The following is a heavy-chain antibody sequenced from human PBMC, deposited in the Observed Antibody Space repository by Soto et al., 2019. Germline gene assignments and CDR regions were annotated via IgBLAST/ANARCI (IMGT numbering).Heavy chain of an antibody. D-gene: IGHD3-16*02. CDR1: GGSISSGGYY. V-gene: IGHV4-31*03. CDR2: IYYSGST. Sequence: QVQLQESGPGLVKPSQTLSLTCTVSGGSISSGGYYWSWIRQHPGKGLEWIGYIYYSGSTYYNPSLKSRVTRSVDTSKNQFSLKLSSVTAADTAVYYCARALTFGGVIVRGTYYFDYWGQGTLVTVSS. J-gene: IGHJ4*02. CDR3: ARALTFGGVIVRGTYYFDY.